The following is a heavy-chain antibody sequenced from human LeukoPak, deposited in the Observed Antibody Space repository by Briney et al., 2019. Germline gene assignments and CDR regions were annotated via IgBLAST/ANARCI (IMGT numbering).Heavy chain of an antibody. J-gene: IGHJ3*02. CDR2: NSYIGST. CDR1: GGSFSSHY. D-gene: IGHD4-17*01. Sequence: NPSETQSLTCTVSGGSFSSHYWSWIRQPPGKGLEWIGYNSYIGSTNYNPSLKSRVTISVDTSKNQFSLKLSSVTAADTAVYYCARDPTTVTKGLDIWGQGTMVTVSS. V-gene: IGHV4-59*11. CDR3: ARDPTTVTKGLDI.